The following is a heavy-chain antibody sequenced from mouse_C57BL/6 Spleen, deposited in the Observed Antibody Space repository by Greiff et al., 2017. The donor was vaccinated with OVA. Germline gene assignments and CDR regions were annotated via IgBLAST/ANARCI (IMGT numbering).Heavy chain of an antibody. CDR3: ARSESNYCDY. Sequence: QVTLQVSGPGILQSSQTLSLTCSFSGFSLSTSGMGVSWIRQPSGKGLEWLAHIYWDDDKRYNPSLKRPLTISNDTSRNQVFLKITSVDTADTATYYCARSESNYCDYWGQGTTLTVSS. CDR2: IYWDDDK. CDR1: GFSLSTSGMG. D-gene: IGHD5-1*01. J-gene: IGHJ2*01. V-gene: IGHV8-12*01.